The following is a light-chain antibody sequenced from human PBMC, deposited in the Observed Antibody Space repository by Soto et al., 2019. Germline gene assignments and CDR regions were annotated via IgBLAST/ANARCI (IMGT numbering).Light chain of an antibody. Sequence: QSVLTQPPSASGTPGQRVTISYSGSSSSIGSNTVNWYQQIPGTAPKLLLYSNNQRPSGVPDRFSGSKSGTSASLAISGLQSEDEADYYCAAWDESLNGYVFGIGTKVTVL. CDR1: SSSIGSNT. V-gene: IGLV1-44*01. CDR3: AAWDESLNGYV. J-gene: IGLJ1*01. CDR2: SNN.